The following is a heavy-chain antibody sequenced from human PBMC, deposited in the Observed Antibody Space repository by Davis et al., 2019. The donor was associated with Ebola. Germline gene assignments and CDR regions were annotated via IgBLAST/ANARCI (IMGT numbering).Heavy chain of an antibody. V-gene: IGHV4-59*12. D-gene: IGHD6-19*01. CDR1: GGSISSYY. J-gene: IGHJ6*02. CDR2: IYYSGST. CDR3: ARGRSYSSGWAGAV. Sequence: SETLSLTCTVSGGSISSYYWSWIRQPPGKGLEWIGYIYYSGSTNYKPSLKSRVTISVDTSKKQFSLKLNSVTAADTAVYYCARGRSYSSGWAGAVWGQGTTVTVSS.